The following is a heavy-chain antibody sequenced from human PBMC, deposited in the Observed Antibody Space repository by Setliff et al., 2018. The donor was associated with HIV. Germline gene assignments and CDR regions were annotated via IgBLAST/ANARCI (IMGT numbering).Heavy chain of an antibody. CDR3: ARGLSFYDPGGFDY. CDR2: IYTSGST. D-gene: IGHD3-22*01. V-gene: IGHV4-4*09. Sequence: PSETLSLTCAVSGDSIGTYSWHWLRQPPGKGLEWIGYIYTSGSTNYNPSLKSRVTISVDTSKNQFSLKLSSVTAADTAVYYCARGLSFYDPGGFDYWGQGTLVTVSS. J-gene: IGHJ4*02. CDR1: GDSIGTYS.